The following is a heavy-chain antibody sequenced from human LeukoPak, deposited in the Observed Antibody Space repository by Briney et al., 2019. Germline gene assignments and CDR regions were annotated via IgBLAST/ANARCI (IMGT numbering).Heavy chain of an antibody. CDR1: GGTFSSYA. CDR2: IIPIFGTA. J-gene: IGHJ3*02. D-gene: IGHD5-18*01. CDR3: ARDRTRYSYGPYDAFDI. V-gene: IGHV1-69*13. Sequence: SVKVSCKASGGTFSSYAISWVRQAPGQGLEWMGGIIPIFGTANYAQKFQGRVTITAEETTRTAYMELSSLRSEDTAVYYCARDRTRYSYGPYDAFDIWGQGTMVTVSS.